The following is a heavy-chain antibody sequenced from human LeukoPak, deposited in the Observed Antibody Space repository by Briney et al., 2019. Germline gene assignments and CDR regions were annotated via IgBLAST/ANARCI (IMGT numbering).Heavy chain of an antibody. D-gene: IGHD3-9*01. V-gene: IGHV1-2*02. CDR3: ARVDYDILTGYQY. J-gene: IGHJ4*02. CDR2: INPNSGGT. CDR1: GYTFTGYY. Sequence: VASVKVSCKASGYTFTGYYMHWVRQAPVQGVEWMGWINPNSGGTNYAQKFQGRVTMTRDTSISTAYMELSRLRSDDTAVYYCARVDYDILTGYQYWGQGTLVTVSS.